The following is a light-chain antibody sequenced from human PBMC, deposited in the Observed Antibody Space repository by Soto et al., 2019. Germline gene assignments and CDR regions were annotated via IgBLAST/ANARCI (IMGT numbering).Light chain of an antibody. CDR2: DTS. V-gene: IGKV3-11*01. CDR1: QSVRSY. Sequence: EIVLTQSPATLSLSPGERATLSCRASQSVRSYLGWYQQKPGQAPRLLIYDTSNRATGIPARFSGSGSGTDYTLTISSLEPEDFAVYYGQHRSSWPLTFGGGTKVEIK. J-gene: IGKJ4*01. CDR3: QHRSSWPLT.